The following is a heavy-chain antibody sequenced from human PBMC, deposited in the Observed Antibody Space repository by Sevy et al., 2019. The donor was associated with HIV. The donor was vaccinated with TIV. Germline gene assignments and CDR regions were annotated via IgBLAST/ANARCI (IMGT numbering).Heavy chain of an antibody. CDR2: IYDSGTT. Sequence: SETLSLTCTVSGGSIGSGGFYWTWIRQRPGKGLEWIGYIYDSGTTSYNSSLRSRLIISIDTSKNQFSLRLRSVTAADTPVYYCATGLLGIEWYSYVMDVWGQGTTVTVSS. J-gene: IGHJ6*02. D-gene: IGHD2-8*01. CDR3: ATGLLGIEWYSYVMDV. CDR1: GGSIGSGGFY. V-gene: IGHV4-31*03.